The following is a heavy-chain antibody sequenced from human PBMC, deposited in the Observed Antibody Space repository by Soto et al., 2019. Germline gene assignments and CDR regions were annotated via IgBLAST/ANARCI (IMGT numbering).Heavy chain of an antibody. CDR1: GYTFTGYY. CDR3: ARDQNYGSGSYYNYYYYYMDV. J-gene: IGHJ6*03. CDR2: INPNSGGT. D-gene: IGHD3-10*01. V-gene: IGHV1-2*02. Sequence: ASVKVSCKASGYTFTGYYMHWVQQAPGQGLEWMGRINPNSGGTNYAQKFQGRVTMTRDTSTSTVYMELSSLRSEDTAVYYCARDQNYGSGSYYNYYYYYMDVWGKGTTVTVSS.